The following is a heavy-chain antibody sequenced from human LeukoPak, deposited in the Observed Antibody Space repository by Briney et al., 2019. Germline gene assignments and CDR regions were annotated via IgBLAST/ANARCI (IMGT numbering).Heavy chain of an antibody. V-gene: IGHV1-69*06. J-gene: IGHJ6*03. CDR2: IIPIFGTA. Sequence: ASVKVSCKASGGTFSSYAISWVRQAHGQGLEWMGGIIPIFGTANYAQKFQGRVTITADKSTSTAYMELSSLRSEDTAVYYCARGSEKGGVLLWFGERYMDVWGKGTTVTISS. D-gene: IGHD3-10*01. CDR3: ARGSEKGGVLLWFGERYMDV. CDR1: GGTFSSYA.